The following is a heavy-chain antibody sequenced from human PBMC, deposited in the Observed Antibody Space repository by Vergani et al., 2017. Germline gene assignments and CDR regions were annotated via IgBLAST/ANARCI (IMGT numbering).Heavy chain of an antibody. CDR3: AIPNYYDSSGYYLVAGYFDL. D-gene: IGHD3-22*01. CDR2: MNPNSGNT. CDR1: GYTFTSYD. Sequence: QVQLVQSGAEVKKPGASVKVSCKASGYTFTSYDINWVRQATGQGLEWMGWMNPNSGNTGYAQKFQGRVTMTRNTSISTAYMELSSLRSEDTAVYYCAIPNYYDSSGYYLVAGYFDLWGRGTLVTVSS. V-gene: IGHV1-8*01. J-gene: IGHJ2*01.